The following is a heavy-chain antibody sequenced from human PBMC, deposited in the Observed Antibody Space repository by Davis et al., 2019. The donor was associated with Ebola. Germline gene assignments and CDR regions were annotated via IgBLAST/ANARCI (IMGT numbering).Heavy chain of an antibody. CDR2: ISSDSDYI. CDR3: VKTRSNWWNDALEI. V-gene: IGHV3-21*01. D-gene: IGHD2-8*02. J-gene: IGHJ3*02. Sequence: PGGSLRLSCAASGFTFSTYSMSWVRQAPGKGLEWVSSISSDSDYIYYADSAKGRFTISRDNAKNSLYLQMNSLRAEDTAVYYCVKTRSNWWNDALEIWGRGTMVIVSS. CDR1: GFTFSTYS.